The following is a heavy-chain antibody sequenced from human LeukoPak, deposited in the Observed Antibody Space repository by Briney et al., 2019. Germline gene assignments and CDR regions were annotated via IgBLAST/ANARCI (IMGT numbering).Heavy chain of an antibody. Sequence: GESLKISCKGSGYSFTSYWISWVRQMPGKGLEWMGRIDPSDSYTNYSPSFQGHVTISADTSISTAYMELSRLRSDDTAVYYCARDVGGPIVVVPAAIDYWGQGTLVTVSS. CDR2: IDPSDSYT. D-gene: IGHD2-2*02. CDR3: ARDVGGPIVVVPAAIDY. J-gene: IGHJ4*02. V-gene: IGHV5-10-1*01. CDR1: GYSFTSYW.